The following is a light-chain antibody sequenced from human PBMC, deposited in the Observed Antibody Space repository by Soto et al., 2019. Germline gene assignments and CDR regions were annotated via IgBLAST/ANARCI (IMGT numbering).Light chain of an antibody. Sequence: DIQMTQSPSTLSASVGDRVTITRRASQTISSSLAWYQHKPGKAPKLLIFDATTLQSGVPSRFSGSGFGTEFTLTITGLQPDDFATYYCQQHNDYTPVTFGQGTKLEIK. J-gene: IGKJ2*01. CDR3: QQHNDYTPVT. CDR2: DAT. CDR1: QTISSS. V-gene: IGKV1-5*01.